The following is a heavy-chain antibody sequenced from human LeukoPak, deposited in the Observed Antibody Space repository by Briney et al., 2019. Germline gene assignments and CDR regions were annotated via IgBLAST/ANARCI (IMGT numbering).Heavy chain of an antibody. J-gene: IGHJ3*02. Sequence: SETLSLTCSVSGGSISGYYWSWIRQPPGKGLEWIGEINHSGSTNYNPSLKSRVTISVDTSKNQFSLNVRSVIAADTAVYYCARGDVDPYVFDIWGQGTMVTVSS. CDR3: ARGDVDPYVFDI. V-gene: IGHV4-34*01. CDR2: INHSGST. CDR1: GGSISGYY. D-gene: IGHD3-10*02.